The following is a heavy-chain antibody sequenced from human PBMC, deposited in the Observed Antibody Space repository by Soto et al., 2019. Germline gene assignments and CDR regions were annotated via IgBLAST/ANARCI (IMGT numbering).Heavy chain of an antibody. CDR3: ARLGSSWYAHYLDY. CDR1: GDSISSRRYY. CDR2: IYYGGST. J-gene: IGHJ4*02. Sequence: QLQLQESGPGLVRPSETLSLTCTVSGDSISSRRYYWGWIRQPPGKGLEWIGSIYYGGSTHYTPSLKSRVTRSVDTSRNQFSLKLNSVTAADTAVYYCARLGSSWYAHYLDYWGQGTLVTVSS. D-gene: IGHD6-13*01. V-gene: IGHV4-39*01.